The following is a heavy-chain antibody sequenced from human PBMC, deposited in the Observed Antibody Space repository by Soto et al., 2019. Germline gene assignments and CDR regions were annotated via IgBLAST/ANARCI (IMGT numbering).Heavy chain of an antibody. D-gene: IGHD2-8*01. J-gene: IGHJ6*04. Sequence: GGSLRLSCAASGFTFSSYAMHWVRQAPGKGLEWVAVISYDGSNKYYADSVKGRFTISRDNSKNTLYLQMNSLRAEDTAVYYCARDRGVGYCTNGVCYNRALLTIIDVWGKGTTVTVSS. V-gene: IGHV3-30-3*01. CDR3: ARDRGVGYCTNGVCYNRALLTIIDV. CDR2: ISYDGSNK. CDR1: GFTFSSYA.